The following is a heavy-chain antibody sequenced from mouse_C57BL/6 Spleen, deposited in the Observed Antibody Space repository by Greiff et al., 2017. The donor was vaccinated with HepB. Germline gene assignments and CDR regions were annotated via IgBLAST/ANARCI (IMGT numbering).Heavy chain of an antibody. D-gene: IGHD2-2*01. CDR2: IYPGSGST. CDR3: ARRDYYGYDSPGYWYFDV. Sequence: VQLQQSGAELVKPGASVKMSCKASGYTFTSYWITWVKQRPGQGLEWIGDIYPGSGSTNYNEKFKSKATLTVDTSSSTAYMQLSSQTSEDSAVYYCARRDYYGYDSPGYWYFDVWGTGTTVTVSS. V-gene: IGHV1-55*01. J-gene: IGHJ1*03. CDR1: GYTFTSYW.